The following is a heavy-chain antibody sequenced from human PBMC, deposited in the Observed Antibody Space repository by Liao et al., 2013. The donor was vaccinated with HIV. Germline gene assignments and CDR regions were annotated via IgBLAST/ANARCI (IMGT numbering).Heavy chain of an antibody. CDR3: ARSHSPFDAFDL. Sequence: QVQLQESGPGLVKPSDNLSLTCTVSGGSISTYYWSWLRQSPGKGLEWIGHIYYSGDTKYSPSFKSRVTISVDTSQNQFSLNLRSLTTADTAVYYCARSHSPFDAFDLWGQGTLVSVSS. J-gene: IGHJ3*01. V-gene: IGHV4-59*07. CDR1: GGSISTYY. CDR2: IYYSGDT.